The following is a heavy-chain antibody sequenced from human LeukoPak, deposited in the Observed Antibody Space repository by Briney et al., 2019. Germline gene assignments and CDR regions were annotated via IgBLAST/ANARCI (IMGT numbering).Heavy chain of an antibody. CDR1: GYTFTSYG. CDR3: ARDYGGYYDSSGYPPPGY. D-gene: IGHD3-22*01. Sequence: VASVNVSCKASGYTFTSYGISWVRQAPGQGLEWMGWISAYNGNTNYAQKLQGRVTMTTDTSTSTAYMGLRSLRSDDTAVYYCARDYGGYYDSSGYPPPGYWGQGTLVTVSS. J-gene: IGHJ4*02. V-gene: IGHV1-18*01. CDR2: ISAYNGNT.